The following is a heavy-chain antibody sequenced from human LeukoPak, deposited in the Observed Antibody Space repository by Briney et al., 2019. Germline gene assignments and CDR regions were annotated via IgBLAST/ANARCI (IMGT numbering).Heavy chain of an antibody. D-gene: IGHD3-22*01. V-gene: IGHV1-2*02. Sequence: ASVKVSCKASGYTFIDYYIHWVRQAPRQGLEWMGWINPNSGGTNYPQKFQDRVTMTRDTSISTAYMELSRLRPDDTAVYYCARDSRLTYFYDSSGYPPEDYWGPGTLVTVSS. CDR1: GYTFIDYY. CDR3: ARDSRLTYFYDSSGYPPEDY. CDR2: INPNSGGT. J-gene: IGHJ4*02.